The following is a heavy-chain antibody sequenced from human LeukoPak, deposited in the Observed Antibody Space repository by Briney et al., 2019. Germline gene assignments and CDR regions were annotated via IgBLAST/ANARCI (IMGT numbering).Heavy chain of an antibody. V-gene: IGHV3-15*01. J-gene: IGHJ4*02. CDR1: GFPFSVVW. CDR2: ITSKSDGGAT. Sequence: GGSLRLSCAASGFPFSVVWMSWVRQGPGKGLEWVGRITSKSDGGATHYAAAVKGRFTISRDDSKNTLYLQMSGLQAENTGLFYCATMGGTMQSFDYWGEGTLVTVSS. CDR3: ATMGGTMQSFDY. D-gene: IGHD1-26*01.